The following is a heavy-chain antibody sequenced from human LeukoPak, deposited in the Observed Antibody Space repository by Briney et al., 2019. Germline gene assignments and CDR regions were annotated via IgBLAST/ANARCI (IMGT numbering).Heavy chain of an antibody. V-gene: IGHV3-23*01. J-gene: IGHJ6*03. CDR1: GFTFSSYA. CDR3: AKVLTPQYYYYYYMDV. Sequence: GRCLRLSCAASGFTFSSYAMSSVRQAAGNWIEWVSAISGSGGSTYYADSVKGRFTISRDNSKNTLYLQMNSLRAEDTAVYYCAKVLTPQYYYYYYMDVWGKGTTVTVSS. CDR2: ISGSGGST.